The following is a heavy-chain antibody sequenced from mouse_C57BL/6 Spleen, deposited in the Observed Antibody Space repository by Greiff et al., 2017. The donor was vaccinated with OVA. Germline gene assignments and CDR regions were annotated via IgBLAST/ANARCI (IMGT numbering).Heavy chain of an antibody. V-gene: IGHV2-2*01. CDR2: IWSGGRT. D-gene: IGHD1-1*01. CDR1: GFSLTSYG. J-gene: IGHJ1*03. Sequence: QVHVKQSGPGLVQPSQSLSITCTVSGFSLTSYGVHWVRQSPGKGLEWLGVIWSGGRTDYNAAFISRLSISKDNSKSQVFFKMNSLQADDTAIYYCARNRYYGSYWYFDVWGTGTTVTVSS. CDR3: ARNRYYGSYWYFDV.